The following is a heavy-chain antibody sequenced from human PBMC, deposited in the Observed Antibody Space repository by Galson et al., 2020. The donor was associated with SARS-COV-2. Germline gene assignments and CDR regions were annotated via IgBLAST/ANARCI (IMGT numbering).Heavy chain of an antibody. CDR3: ARRDYPTGLDFWCGRTRESAFDI. CDR2: IYHSGST. CDR1: GGSISSSNW. J-gene: IGHJ3*02. Sequence: LETLSLTCAVSGGSISSSNWWSWVRQPPGKGLEWIGEIYHSGSTNYNPSLKSRVTISVDKSKNQFSLKLSSVTAADTAVYYCARRDYPTGLDFWCGRTRESAFDIWGQGTMVTVSS. D-gene: IGHD3-3*01. V-gene: IGHV4-4*02.